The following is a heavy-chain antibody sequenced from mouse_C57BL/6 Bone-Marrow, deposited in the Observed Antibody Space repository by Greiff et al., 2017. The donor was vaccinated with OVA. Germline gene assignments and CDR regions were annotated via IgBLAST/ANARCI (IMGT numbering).Heavy chain of an antibody. D-gene: IGHD1-1*01. Sequence: VQLVESGPGLVAPSQSLSITCPVSGFSFTSYGVDWVRQPPGKGLEWLGVIWGGGSTNYNSAPMSRPSISKDNSKSQVFLKMDSLQTDDTAMYDWAKHEADCYGTYAMDYWGQGTSVTVSS. J-gene: IGHJ4*01. CDR3: AKHEADCYGTYAMDY. V-gene: IGHV2-9*01. CDR1: GFSFTSYG. CDR2: IWGGGST.